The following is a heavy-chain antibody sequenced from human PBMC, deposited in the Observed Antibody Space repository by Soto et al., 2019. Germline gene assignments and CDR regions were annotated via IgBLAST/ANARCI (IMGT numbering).Heavy chain of an antibody. Sequence: GASLKISCKGSGYSFTSYWISWVRQMPGKGLEWMGRIDPSDSYTNYSPSFQGHVTISADKSISTAYLQWSSLRASDTAMYYCARLRYCSSTSCYNWFDPWGQGPLVTVSS. CDR3: ARLRYCSSTSCYNWFDP. D-gene: IGHD2-2*01. J-gene: IGHJ5*02. CDR2: IDPSDSYT. V-gene: IGHV5-10-1*01. CDR1: GYSFTSYW.